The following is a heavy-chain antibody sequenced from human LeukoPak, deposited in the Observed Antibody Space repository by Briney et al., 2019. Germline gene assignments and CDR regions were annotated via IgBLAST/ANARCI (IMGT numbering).Heavy chain of an antibody. CDR2: IIPIFGTA. CDR1: GGTFSSYA. V-gene: IGHV1-69*05. Sequence: SVKVSCKASGGTFSSYAISWVRQAPGQGLEWMGRIIPIFGTANYAQKFQGRVTITTDESTSTAYMELSSLRSEDMAVYYCARDSGPYSSSLFDYWGQGTLVTVSS. CDR3: ARDSGPYSSSLFDY. J-gene: IGHJ4*02. D-gene: IGHD6-13*01.